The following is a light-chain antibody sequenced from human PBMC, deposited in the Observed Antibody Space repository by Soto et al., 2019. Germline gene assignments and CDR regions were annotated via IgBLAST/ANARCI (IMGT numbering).Light chain of an antibody. CDR2: EVT. J-gene: IGLJ1*01. V-gene: IGLV2-14*01. Sequence: QSALTQPASVSGSPGQSITISCTGTSSDVGAYNHVSWFQQRPGRAPKLMIYEVTHRPSGVSNRFSGSKSDNTASLTISGLQAEDEADYYCSSYTTSSIRVFGTGTKLTVL. CDR3: SSYTTSSIRV. CDR1: SSDVGAYNH.